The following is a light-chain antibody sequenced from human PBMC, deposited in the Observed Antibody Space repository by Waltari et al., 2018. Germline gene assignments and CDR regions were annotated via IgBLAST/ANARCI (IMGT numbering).Light chain of an antibody. V-gene: IGKV1-5*03. J-gene: IGKJ1*01. CDR3: QQYNSYSG. CDR1: QSVSIW. Sequence: DIQMTQSPSSLSASVGDRVTITCRASQSVSIWLAWYQQKPGKAPKLLIYKASSLESGVPSRFSGSGSGTEFTLTISSLQPDDFATYYCQQYNSYSGFGQGTKVEIK. CDR2: KAS.